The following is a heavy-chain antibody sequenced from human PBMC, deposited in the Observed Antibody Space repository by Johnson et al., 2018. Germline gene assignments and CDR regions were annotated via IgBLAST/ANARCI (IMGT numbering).Heavy chain of an antibody. V-gene: IGHV3-49*04. Sequence: VQLVESGGGLVNPGRSLRLSCTASGFTLGDYGVSWVRQAPGKGLEWVGLIRSKAYTGATDYAASLKGRVTISRDDSKSTAYREMNSLKTEDTAVYHCTRALGDYEFFAMDVWGQGTTVTVSS. CDR1: GFTLGDYG. CDR3: TRALGDYEFFAMDV. CDR2: IRSKAYTGAT. J-gene: IGHJ6*02.